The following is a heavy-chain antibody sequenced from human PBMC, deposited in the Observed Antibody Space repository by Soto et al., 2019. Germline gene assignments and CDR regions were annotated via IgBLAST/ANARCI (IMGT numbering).Heavy chain of an antibody. CDR1: GGSISSGGYY. Sequence: SETLSLTCTVSGGSISSGGYYWSWIRQHPGKGLEWIGYIFYSGSTYYNPSLKSRVTISVDTSKNQFSLKLSSMTAADTAVYYCARDRAEYYDTSGDYYLCGMDVWGQGTTVTVSS. CDR3: ARDRAEYYDTSGDYYLCGMDV. D-gene: IGHD3-22*01. V-gene: IGHV4-31*03. J-gene: IGHJ6*02. CDR2: IFYSGST.